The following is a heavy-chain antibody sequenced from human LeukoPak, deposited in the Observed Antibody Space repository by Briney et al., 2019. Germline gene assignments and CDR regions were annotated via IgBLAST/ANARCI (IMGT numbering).Heavy chain of an antibody. J-gene: IGHJ6*02. CDR3: ARGPRYYYYGMDV. CDR2: INHTGST. CDR1: GGSFSGHY. Sequence: SETLSLTCAVYGGSFSGHYWSWIRQPPGKGLEWIGEINHTGSTNYNPSLKSRVTISVDTSKNQFSLKLSSVTAADTAVYYCARGPRYYYYGMDVWGQGTTVTVSS. V-gene: IGHV4-34*01.